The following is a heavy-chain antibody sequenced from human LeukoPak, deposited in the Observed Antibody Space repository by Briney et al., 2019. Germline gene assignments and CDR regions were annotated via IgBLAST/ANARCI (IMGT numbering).Heavy chain of an antibody. V-gene: IGHV3-21*01. D-gene: IGHD2-15*01. Sequence: PGGSLRLSCAASGFMFRSYSMNWVRQARGKGLEWVSSITRKSESIYYAVSVRGRFTVSRDNAENSLYLQMSSLRAEDTAVYYCARDNGEYCPGGSCYGMDVWGLGTTVTVSS. CDR1: GFMFRSYS. CDR3: ARDNGEYCPGGSCYGMDV. CDR2: ITRKSESI. J-gene: IGHJ6*02.